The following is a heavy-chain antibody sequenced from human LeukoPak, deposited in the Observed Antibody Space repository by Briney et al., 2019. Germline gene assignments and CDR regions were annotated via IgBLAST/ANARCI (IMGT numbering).Heavy chain of an antibody. CDR3: AELGITMIGGV. J-gene: IGHJ6*04. CDR2: ISTSSSYI. D-gene: IGHD3-10*02. CDR1: GFTFSSYT. V-gene: IGHV3-21*01. Sequence: YPGGSLRLSCAASGFTFSSYTMNWVRQAPGKGLEWVSSISTSSSYIYYADSVKGRFTISRDNAKNSLYLQMNSLRAEDTAVYYCAELGITMIGGVWGKGTTVTISS.